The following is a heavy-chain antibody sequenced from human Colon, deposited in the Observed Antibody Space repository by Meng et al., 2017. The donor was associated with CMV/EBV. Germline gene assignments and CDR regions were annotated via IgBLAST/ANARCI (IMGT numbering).Heavy chain of an antibody. CDR2: IRNKANNYAT. CDR3: TSPPVSGNPFDY. D-gene: IGHD4-23*01. V-gene: IGHV3-73*01. Sequence: ASGVTFSDSTMYWVRQASGKGLEWVGRIRNKANNYATTYAASVRGRFTISRDDSKNTAYLQMNSLKTEDTAVYYCTSPPVSGNPFDYWGQGTLVTVSS. J-gene: IGHJ4*02. CDR1: GVTFSDST.